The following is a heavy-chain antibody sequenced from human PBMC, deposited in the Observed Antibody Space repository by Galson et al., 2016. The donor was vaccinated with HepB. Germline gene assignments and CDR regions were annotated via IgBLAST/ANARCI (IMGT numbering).Heavy chain of an antibody. CDR3: ARGSGNDWGVYHGWNPEGYHWFDT. CDR1: GGTLSSDS. D-gene: IGHD1-1*01. V-gene: IGHV1-69*01. Sequence: SCKASGGTLSSDSLSWVRQAPGQGLEWMGGVIPIFATPHYAQSFQGRVKINADEATSPAYMAVFSLTYEDTTGHFCARGSGNDWGVYHGWNPEGYHWFDTWGHGTQVTVT. J-gene: IGHJ5*01. CDR2: VIPIFATP.